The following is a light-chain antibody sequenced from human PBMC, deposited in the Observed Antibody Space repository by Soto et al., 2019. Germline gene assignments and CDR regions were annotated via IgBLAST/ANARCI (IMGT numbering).Light chain of an antibody. V-gene: IGLV2-14*01. CDR2: EVS. Sequence: ALTPPASVSGSPGQSITISCTGTSSDVGGYNYVSWYQQLPGKAPKLMIYEVSNRPSGVSIRFSGSKSGNTASLTISGLRAEDEADYYCNSYTSTSTPYVFGTGTKVTVL. CDR1: SSDVGGYNY. CDR3: NSYTSTSTPYV. J-gene: IGLJ1*01.